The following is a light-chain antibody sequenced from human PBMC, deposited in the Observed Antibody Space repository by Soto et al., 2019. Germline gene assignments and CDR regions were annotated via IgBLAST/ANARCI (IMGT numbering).Light chain of an antibody. CDR3: KQRSKWPLT. CDR2: DAS. Sequence: EIVLTQSPATLSLSPGERATLSCRASESISSYLAWYQQRPGQAPSLLIYDASNRATGIPARFSGSGSGTHFTLTIDNLEPEDFAVYYCKQRSKWPLTFGGGTKVEI. CDR1: ESISSY. J-gene: IGKJ4*01. V-gene: IGKV3-11*01.